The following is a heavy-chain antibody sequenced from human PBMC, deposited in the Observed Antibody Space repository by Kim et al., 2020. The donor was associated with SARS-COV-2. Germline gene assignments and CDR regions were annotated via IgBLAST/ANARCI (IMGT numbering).Heavy chain of an antibody. CDR3: TTHIVVVPAAIMGVDY. Sequence: GGSLRLSCTASGFTFGDYAMSWFRQAPGKGLEWVGFIRSKAYGGTTEYAASVKGRFTISRDDSKSIAYLQMNSLKTEDTAVYYCTTHIVVVPAAIMGVDYWGQGTLVTVSS. CDR1: GFTFGDYA. J-gene: IGHJ4*02. CDR2: IRSKAYGGTT. V-gene: IGHV3-49*03. D-gene: IGHD2-2*02.